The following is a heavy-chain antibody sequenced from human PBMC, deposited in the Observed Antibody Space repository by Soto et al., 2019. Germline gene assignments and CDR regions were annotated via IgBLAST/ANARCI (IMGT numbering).Heavy chain of an antibody. CDR3: AREEGYCSGGSCSRGRYYYYGMDV. V-gene: IGHV6-1*01. Sequence: SQTLSLTCAISGDSVSSNSAAWNWIRQSPSRGLEWLGRTYYRSKWYNDYAVSAKSRITINPDTSKNQFSLQLNSVTPEDTAVYYCAREEGYCSGGSCSRGRYYYYGMDVWGQGTTVTVSS. J-gene: IGHJ6*02. CDR2: TYYRSKWYN. CDR1: GDSVSSNSAA. D-gene: IGHD2-15*01.